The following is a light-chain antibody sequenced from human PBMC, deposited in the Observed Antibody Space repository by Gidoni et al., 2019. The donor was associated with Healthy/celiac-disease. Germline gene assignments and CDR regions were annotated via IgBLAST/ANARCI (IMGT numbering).Light chain of an antibody. J-gene: IGKJ1*01. CDR1: QSVLYSSTNKNY. CDR2: WAS. CDR3: QQYYSTPLT. Sequence: DIVMTQSPDSLAVALGERATINCKSSQSVLYSSTNKNYLAWYQQKPGQPPKLLIYWASTRESGVPDRFSGSGSGTDFTLTISSLQAEDVAVYYCQQYYSTPLTFGQXTKVEIK. V-gene: IGKV4-1*01.